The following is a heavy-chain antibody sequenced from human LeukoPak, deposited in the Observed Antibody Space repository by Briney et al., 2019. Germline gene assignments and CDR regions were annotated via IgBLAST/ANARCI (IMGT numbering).Heavy chain of an antibody. Sequence: GGSLRLSCAASGFTVSSTYMSWVRQAPGKGLEWVSVIYSGGNTYYADSVKGRFTFAGDISKNTLYLQMNSLRVEDTAVYYCARMVTGWPNWIDPWGQGTLVTVSS. J-gene: IGHJ5*02. CDR3: ARMVTGWPNWIDP. D-gene: IGHD6-19*01. CDR2: IYSGGNT. CDR1: GFTVSSTY. V-gene: IGHV3-66*01.